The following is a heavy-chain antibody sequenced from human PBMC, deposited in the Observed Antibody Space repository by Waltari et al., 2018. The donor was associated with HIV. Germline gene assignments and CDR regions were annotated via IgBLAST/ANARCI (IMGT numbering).Heavy chain of an antibody. CDR2: ISSGTSYI. J-gene: IGHJ4*02. D-gene: IGHD3-10*02. Sequence: EVQLVESGGGLVKPGGSLRLSCTASGLTFSTDPMNWVRQAPGEGLEWVSSISSGTSYIYYADSVTGRFTVSRDNAKNSLFLQMNSLRADDTAVYYCARQQLGSGALDLWGQGTLVTVSS. V-gene: IGHV3-21*02. CDR3: ARQQLGSGALDL. CDR1: GLTFSTDP.